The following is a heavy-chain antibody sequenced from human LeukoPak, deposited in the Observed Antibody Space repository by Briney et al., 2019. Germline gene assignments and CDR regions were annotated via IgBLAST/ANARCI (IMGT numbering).Heavy chain of an antibody. CDR2: IYHSGST. D-gene: IGHD2-15*01. CDR1: GGSISSSSYY. J-gene: IGHJ4*02. Sequence: SETLSLTCTVSGGSISSSSYYWGWIRQPPGKGLEWIGSIYHSGSTYYNPSLKSRVTISVDTSKNQFSLKLSSVTAADTAVYYCARDFSGFCSGGCRPYYFDYWGQGILVTVSS. V-gene: IGHV4-39*07. CDR3: ARDFSGFCSGGCRPYYFDY.